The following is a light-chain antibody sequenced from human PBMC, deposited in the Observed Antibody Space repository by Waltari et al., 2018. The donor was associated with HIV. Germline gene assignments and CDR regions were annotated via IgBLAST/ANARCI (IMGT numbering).Light chain of an antibody. J-gene: IGKJ3*01. V-gene: IGKV1-39*01. CDR2: TAS. CDR1: QSISIN. Sequence: DIQMTQPPSSLSASIGDTVTITCRARQSISINLNWSQKKPGKAPKLLIYTASSLQSGVPSRFSGSGSGTDFTLTISNFQPEDYATYYCQQSYTTSLTFGPGTKVDIK. CDR3: QQSYTTSLT.